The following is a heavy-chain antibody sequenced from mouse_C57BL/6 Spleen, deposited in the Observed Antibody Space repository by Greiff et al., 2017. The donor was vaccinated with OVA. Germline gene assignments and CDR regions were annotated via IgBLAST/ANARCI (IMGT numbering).Heavy chain of an antibody. CDR1: GFSLTSYG. D-gene: IGHD1-1*01. CDR2: IWRGGST. CDR3: AKTPSTVVDAMDY. Sequence: QVQLQQSGPGLVQPSQSLSITCTVSGFSLTSYGVHWVRQSPGKGLEWLGVIWRGGSTDYNAAFMSSLRLPTAHSKSQVFFKMNSLRADDTAIYDCAKTPSTVVDAMDYWGQGTSVTVSS. J-gene: IGHJ4*01. V-gene: IGHV2-5*01.